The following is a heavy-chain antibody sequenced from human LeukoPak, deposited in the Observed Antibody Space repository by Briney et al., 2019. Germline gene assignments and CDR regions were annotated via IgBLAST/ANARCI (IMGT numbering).Heavy chain of an antibody. CDR3: ARSRDGSYYSRREDAFDI. CDR1: GFTFSSYA. D-gene: IGHD1-26*01. CDR2: ISYDGSNK. Sequence: GGSLRLSCAASGFTFSSYAMHWVRQAPGKGLEWVAVISYDGSNKYYADSVKGRFTISRDNSKNTLYLQMNSLRAEDTAVYYCARSRDGSYYSRREDAFDIWGQGTMVTVSS. V-gene: IGHV3-30*04. J-gene: IGHJ3*02.